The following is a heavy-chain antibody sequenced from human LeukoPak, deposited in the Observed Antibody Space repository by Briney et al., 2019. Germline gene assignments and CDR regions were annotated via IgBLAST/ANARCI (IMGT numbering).Heavy chain of an antibody. V-gene: IGHV4-39*07. J-gene: IGHJ5*02. CDR2: IYYSGST. CDR3: ARYRRSSSWYSDRVDNWFDP. Sequence: SSETLSLTCTVSGGSISSSSYYWGWIRQPPGKGLEWIGSIYYSGSTYYNPSLKSRVTISVDTSKNQFSLKLSSVTAADTAVYYCARYRRSSSWYSDRVDNWFDPWGQGTLVTVSS. CDR1: GGSISSSSYY. D-gene: IGHD6-13*01.